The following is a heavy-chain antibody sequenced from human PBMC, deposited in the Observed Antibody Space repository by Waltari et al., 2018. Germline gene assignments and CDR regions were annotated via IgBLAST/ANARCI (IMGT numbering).Heavy chain of an antibody. J-gene: IGHJ3*02. CDR2: IYYSGST. CDR1: GGSISSYY. V-gene: IGHV4-59*01. D-gene: IGHD1-7*01. Sequence: QVQLQESGPGLVKPSETLSLTCTVSGGSISSYYWSWIRQPPGKGLEWIGYIYYSGSTNYNPSLKSRVTISVDTSKNQFSLKLSSVTAADTAVYYCARDGDGITGTTGAFDIWGQGTMVTVSS. CDR3: ARDGDGITGTTGAFDI.